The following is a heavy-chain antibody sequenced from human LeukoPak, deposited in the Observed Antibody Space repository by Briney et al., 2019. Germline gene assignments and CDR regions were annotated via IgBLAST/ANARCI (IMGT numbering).Heavy chain of an antibody. CDR3: AREYNSSRYFDS. V-gene: IGHV4-4*07. CDR1: GGSIGSYF. CDR2: IYSSGST. Sequence: SETLSLTCTVSGGSIGSYFWTWIRQPAGKGLEWIGRIYSSGSTNYNPSLKSRLTMSIDTSKSQFSLNLSSVTVADTAVYYCAREYNSSRYFDSWGQGTLVTVSS. D-gene: IGHD6-13*01. J-gene: IGHJ4*02.